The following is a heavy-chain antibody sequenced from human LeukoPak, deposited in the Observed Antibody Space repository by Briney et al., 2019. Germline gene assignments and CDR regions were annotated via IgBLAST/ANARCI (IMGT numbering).Heavy chain of an antibody. CDR3: AKDGYSSGWPDFDY. CDR2: ISYDGSNK. J-gene: IGHJ4*02. Sequence: GGSLRLSCAASGFTFSSYGMHWVRQAPGEGLEWVAVISYDGSNKYYADSVKGRFTISRDNSKNTLYLQMNSLRAEDTAVYYCAKDGYSSGWPDFDYWGQGTLVTVSS. D-gene: IGHD6-19*01. CDR1: GFTFSSYG. V-gene: IGHV3-30*18.